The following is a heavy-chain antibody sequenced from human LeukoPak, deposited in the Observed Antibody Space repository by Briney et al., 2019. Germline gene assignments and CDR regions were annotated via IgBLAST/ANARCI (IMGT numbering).Heavy chain of an antibody. Sequence: ASVKVSCKGSGYTLTELSMHWVRQAPGKGLEWMGGFDPEDGETIYAQKFQGRVTMTEDTSTDTAYMELSSLRSEDTAVYYCATGGYYDSSGYYMVPLDYWGQGTLVTVSS. J-gene: IGHJ4*02. CDR2: FDPEDGET. D-gene: IGHD3-22*01. V-gene: IGHV1-24*01. CDR1: GYTLTELS. CDR3: ATGGYYDSSGYYMVPLDY.